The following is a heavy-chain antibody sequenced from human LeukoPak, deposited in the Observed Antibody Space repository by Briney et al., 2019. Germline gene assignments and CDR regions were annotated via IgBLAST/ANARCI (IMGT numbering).Heavy chain of an antibody. Sequence: ASVKVSCKASGYTFTSYGISWVRQAPGQGLEWMGWISAYNGNTNYAQKLQGRVTMTTDTSTSTAYMELRSLRSDDTAVYYCARDRLSGGDMGYFDYWGQGTLVTVSS. CDR2: ISAYNGNT. CDR1: GYTFTSYG. CDR3: ARDRLSGGDMGYFDY. J-gene: IGHJ4*02. D-gene: IGHD2-21*01. V-gene: IGHV1-18*01.